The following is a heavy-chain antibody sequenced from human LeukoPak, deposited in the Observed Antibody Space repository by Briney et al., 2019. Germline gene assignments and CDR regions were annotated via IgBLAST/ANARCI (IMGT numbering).Heavy chain of an antibody. CDR2: IRSKPNNYET. CDR1: GFTFSDSA. V-gene: IGHV3-73*01. D-gene: IGHD6-19*01. CDR3: TTRISVADGITEF. J-gene: IGHJ4*02. Sequence: SGGSLRLSCAASGFTFSDSAMHCVRQASGKGLEWVGRIRSKPNNYETAYGESVKGRVTISRDDSRNMAYLQMNSLKIEDTAVYYCTTRISVADGITEFWGLGTLVTVSS.